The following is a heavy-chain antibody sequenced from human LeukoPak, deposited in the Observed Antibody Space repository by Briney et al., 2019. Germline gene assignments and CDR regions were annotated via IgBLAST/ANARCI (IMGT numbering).Heavy chain of an antibody. J-gene: IGHJ4*02. CDR3: ARESNSRFYFDY. D-gene: IGHD4-11*01. V-gene: IGHV3-48*03. CDR1: GFTFSSYE. CDR2: ISSSGSTI. Sequence: PGGSLRLSCAASGFTFSSYEMNWVRQAPGKGLEWVSYISSSGSTIYYADSVKGRFTISRDNAKNSLYLQMNSLGAEDTAVYYCARESNSRFYFDYWGQGTLVTVSS.